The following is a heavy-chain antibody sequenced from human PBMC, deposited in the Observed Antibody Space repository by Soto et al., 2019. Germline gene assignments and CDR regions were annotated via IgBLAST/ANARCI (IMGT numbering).Heavy chain of an antibody. CDR1: GFTFSSYS. V-gene: IGHV3-48*01. D-gene: IGHD5-12*01. CDR2: ISSSSSTI. CDR3: AREPDIVATIYGATAAFDI. Sequence: PGGSLRLSCAASGFTFSSYSMNWVRQAPGKGLEWVSYISSSSSTIYYADSVKGRFTISRDNAKNSLYLQMNSLRAEDTAVYYCAREPDIVATIYGATAAFDIWGQGTMVTVSS. J-gene: IGHJ3*02.